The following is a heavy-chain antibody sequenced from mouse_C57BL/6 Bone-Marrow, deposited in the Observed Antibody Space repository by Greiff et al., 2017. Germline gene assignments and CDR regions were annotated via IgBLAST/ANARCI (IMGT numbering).Heavy chain of an antibody. CDR1: VFTFSDYG. Sequence: EVQLVESGGGLVQPGGSLKLSCAASVFTFSDYGMAWVRQAPRKGPEWVAFISNLAYSIYYADTVTGRFTISRENAKNTLYLEMSSLRSEDTAMYYCARVTTVQRDYAMDYWGQGTSVTVSS. J-gene: IGHJ4*01. V-gene: IGHV5-15*01. CDR2: ISNLAYSI. D-gene: IGHD2-2*01. CDR3: ARVTTVQRDYAMDY.